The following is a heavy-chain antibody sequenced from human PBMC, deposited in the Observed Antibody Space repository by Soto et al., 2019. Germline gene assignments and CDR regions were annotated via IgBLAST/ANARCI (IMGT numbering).Heavy chain of an antibody. CDR2: IYYSGST. CDR3: ARGQIVVVAATYYYYGMDV. D-gene: IGHD2-15*01. Sequence: TLSLTCTVSGGSISSGGYYWSWIRQHPGKSLEWIGYIYYSGSTYYNPSLKSRVTISVDTSKNQFSLKLSSVTAADTAVYYCARGQIVVVAATYYYYGMDVWGQGTTVTVSS. CDR1: GGSISSGGYY. V-gene: IGHV4-31*03. J-gene: IGHJ6*02.